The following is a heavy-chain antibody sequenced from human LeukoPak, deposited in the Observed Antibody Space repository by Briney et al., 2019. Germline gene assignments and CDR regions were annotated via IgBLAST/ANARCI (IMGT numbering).Heavy chain of an antibody. CDR2: INSRGDRT. CDR1: GFTFSSHS. V-gene: IGHV3-23*01. D-gene: IGHD3-10*01. J-gene: IGHJ6*03. Sequence: PGGSLRLSCVASGFTFSSHSMSWVRQAPGKGPEWVSAINSRGDRTEYADSVRGRFTMSRDNSKHTLYLQMYSLRAEDTADYYCAKEGDRGEALYYYYMDVWGNGTTVTVSS. CDR3: AKEGDRGEALYYYYMDV.